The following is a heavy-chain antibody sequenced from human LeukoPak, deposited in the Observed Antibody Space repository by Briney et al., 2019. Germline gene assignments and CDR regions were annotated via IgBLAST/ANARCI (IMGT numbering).Heavy chain of an antibody. Sequence: GGSLRLSCAASGYRFSTSDMHWVRQGSGRGLEWVSSIASTGETYYAPSVKGRFTISRENAKNSLYLQMNSLRGGDTAIYHCVRGGEIGLDYWGQGALVTVSS. J-gene: IGHJ4*02. CDR1: GYRFSTSD. D-gene: IGHD3-16*01. CDR3: VRGGEIGLDY. CDR2: IASTGET. V-gene: IGHV3-13*01.